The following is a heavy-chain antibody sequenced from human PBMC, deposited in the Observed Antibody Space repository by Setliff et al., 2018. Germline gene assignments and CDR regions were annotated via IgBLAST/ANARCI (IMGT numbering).Heavy chain of an antibody. CDR1: GGSISSYY. Sequence: SETLSLTCTVSGGSISSYYWSWIRQPPGKRLEWIGYIYYSGSTNYNPSLEGRVTISVDASKNQFSLRLNSATAADTAVYYCARLRGAFDYWGQGTLVTVSS. D-gene: IGHD3-16*01. CDR3: ARLRGAFDY. V-gene: IGHV4-59*01. CDR2: IYYSGST. J-gene: IGHJ4*02.